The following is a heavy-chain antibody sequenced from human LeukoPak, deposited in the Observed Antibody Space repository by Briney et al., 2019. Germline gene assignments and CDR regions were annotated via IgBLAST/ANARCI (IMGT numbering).Heavy chain of an antibody. J-gene: IGHJ2*01. CDR2: ISYDGSNK. CDR1: GFTFSSYA. Sequence: PGRSLRLSCAVSGFTFSSYAMHWVRQAPGKGLEWVAVISYDGSNKYYADSVKGRFTISRDNSKNTLYLQMNSLRAEDTAVYYCARDPTPAVIPYWYFDLWGRGTLVTVSS. CDR3: ARDPTPAVIPYWYFDL. D-gene: IGHD6-19*01. V-gene: IGHV3-30*01.